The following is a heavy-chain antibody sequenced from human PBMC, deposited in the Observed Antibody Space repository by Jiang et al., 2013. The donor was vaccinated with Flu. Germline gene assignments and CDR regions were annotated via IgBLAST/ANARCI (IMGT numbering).Heavy chain of an antibody. V-gene: IGHV3-53*01. Sequence: QLVESGGGLVQPGGSLRLSCAASGFAVRTTYMAWVRQAPGTGLEWVSVIYSDGSRYYGDSVEGRFTISRDNSKNTLYLQMNSLSADDTATYYCAREYFYGMDVWGQGTTVIVSS. CDR1: GFAVRTTY. CDR3: AREYFYGMDV. J-gene: IGHJ6*02. CDR2: IYSDGSR. D-gene: IGHD3-10*01.